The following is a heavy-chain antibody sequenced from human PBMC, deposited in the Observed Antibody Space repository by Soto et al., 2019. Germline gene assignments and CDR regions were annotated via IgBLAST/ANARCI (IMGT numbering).Heavy chain of an antibody. CDR1: GGTFSSYA. V-gene: IGHV1-69*13. D-gene: IGHD2-21*02. Sequence: SVKVSCKASGGTFSSYAISWVRQAPGQGLEWMGGIIPIFGTANYAQKFQGRVTITADESTSTAYMELSSLRSEDTAVYYCAGSGIVVVTVFQHWGQGTLVTVSS. CDR2: IIPIFGTA. CDR3: AGSGIVVVTVFQH. J-gene: IGHJ1*01.